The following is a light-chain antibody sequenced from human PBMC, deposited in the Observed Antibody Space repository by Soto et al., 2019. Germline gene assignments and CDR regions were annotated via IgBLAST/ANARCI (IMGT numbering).Light chain of an antibody. CDR3: QQYYSSPYA. J-gene: IGKJ2*01. Sequence: EIVLTQSPGTLSLSPGERATLSCRASQSVTSSYLAWYQQKPGQAPRLLIYDASSRATGIPDRFSGSGSGTDFTLTISGLEPEDLAVYYCQQYYSSPYAFGQGTKLEI. V-gene: IGKV3-20*01. CDR2: DAS. CDR1: QSVTSSY.